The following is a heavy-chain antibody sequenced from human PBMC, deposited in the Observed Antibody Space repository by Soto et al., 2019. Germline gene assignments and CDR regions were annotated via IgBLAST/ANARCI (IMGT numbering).Heavy chain of an antibody. CDR2: ISSSSSYI. Sequence: GGSLRLSCAASGFTFSSYSMNWVRQAPGKGLEWVSSISSSSSYIYYADSVKGRFTISRDNAKNSLYLQMNSLRAEDTAVYYCARRSATTVTHSRNSGYYFDYWGQGTLVTVSS. CDR1: GFTFSSYS. CDR3: ARRSATTVTHSRNSGYYFDY. V-gene: IGHV3-21*01. J-gene: IGHJ4*02. D-gene: IGHD4-17*01.